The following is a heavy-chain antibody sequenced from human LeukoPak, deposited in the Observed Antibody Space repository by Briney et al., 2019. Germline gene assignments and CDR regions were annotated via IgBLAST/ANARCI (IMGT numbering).Heavy chain of an antibody. Sequence: PGGSLRLSCAASGFTFSSYSMNWVRQAPGKGLDWVSSISSSSSYIYYADSVKGRFTISRDNAKNSLYLQMNSLRAEDTAVYYCASDPDSPFDYWGQGTLVTVSS. CDR3: ASDPDSPFDY. V-gene: IGHV3-21*01. D-gene: IGHD1-14*01. J-gene: IGHJ4*02. CDR1: GFTFSSYS. CDR2: ISSSSSYI.